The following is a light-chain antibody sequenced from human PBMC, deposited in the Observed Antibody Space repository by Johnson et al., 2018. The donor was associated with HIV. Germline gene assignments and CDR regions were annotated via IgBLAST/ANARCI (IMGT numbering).Light chain of an antibody. CDR2: ENN. V-gene: IGLV1-51*01. J-gene: IGLJ1*01. CDR3: GTWDSSLSAHYV. Sequence: QSVLTQPPSVSAAPRQKVTISCSGSSSNIGKNYVSWYRHLPGTAPKLLIYENNKRPSGIPDRFSGSKSGTSATLGITGLQTGDEADYYCGTWDSSLSAHYVFGTGTKVTVL. CDR1: SSNIGKNY.